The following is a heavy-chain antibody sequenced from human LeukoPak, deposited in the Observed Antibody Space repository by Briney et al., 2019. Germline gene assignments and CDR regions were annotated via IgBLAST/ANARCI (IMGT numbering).Heavy chain of an antibody. CDR3: ARFLLGYSSGWSQGDFYYYYGMDV. V-gene: IGHV4-39*07. Sequence: PSETLSLTCTVSGGSISSSSYYWGWIRQPPGKGLEWIGCIYYSGSTYYNPSLKSRVTISVDTSKNQFSLKLSSVTAADTAVYYCARFLLGYSSGWSQGDFYYYYGMDVWGQGTTVTVSS. CDR1: GGSISSSSYY. D-gene: IGHD6-19*01. CDR2: IYYSGST. J-gene: IGHJ6*02.